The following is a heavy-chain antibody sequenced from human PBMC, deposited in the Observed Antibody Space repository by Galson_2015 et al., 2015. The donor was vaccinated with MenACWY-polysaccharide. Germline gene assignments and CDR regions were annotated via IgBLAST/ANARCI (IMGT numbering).Heavy chain of an antibody. CDR3: TEAGAKFCRGSSCYFNWFDP. V-gene: IGHV3-74*01. CDR1: GFSFSIYW. Sequence: SLRLSCAASGFSFSIYWMHWVRHAPGKGLVWVSRINADGSATDYADSVRGRFTISRDNAKNTLYLEMNSLRAEDTAVYYCTEAGAKFCRGSSCYFNWFDPWGQGTLVTDSS. CDR2: INADGSAT. D-gene: IGHD2-15*01. J-gene: IGHJ5*02.